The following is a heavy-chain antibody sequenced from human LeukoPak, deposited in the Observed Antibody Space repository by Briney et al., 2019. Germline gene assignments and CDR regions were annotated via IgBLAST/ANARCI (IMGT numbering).Heavy chain of an antibody. CDR1: GYTFTGYY. V-gene: IGHV1-2*04. D-gene: IGHD3-10*01. Sequence: ASVKVSCKASGYTFTGYYMHWVRQAPGQELEWMGWINPNSGGTNYAQKFQGWVTMARDTSISTAYMELSRLRPDDTAVYYCARSGGGFGELTYDYWGQGTLVTVSS. CDR2: INPNSGGT. J-gene: IGHJ4*02. CDR3: ARSGGGFGELTYDY.